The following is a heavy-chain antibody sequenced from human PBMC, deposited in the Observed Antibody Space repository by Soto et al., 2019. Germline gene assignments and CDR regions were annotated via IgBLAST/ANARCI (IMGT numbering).Heavy chain of an antibody. D-gene: IGHD1-26*01. CDR1: GGSISSYY. CDR2: IYYSGST. CDR3: ARWERYSWFDP. J-gene: IGHJ5*02. Sequence: SETLSLTCTVSGGSISSYYWSWIRQPPGKGLEWIGYIYYSGSTNYNPSLKSRVTISVDTSKNQFSLKLSSVTAADTAVYYCARWERYSWFDPWGQGTLVTVSS. V-gene: IGHV4-59*01.